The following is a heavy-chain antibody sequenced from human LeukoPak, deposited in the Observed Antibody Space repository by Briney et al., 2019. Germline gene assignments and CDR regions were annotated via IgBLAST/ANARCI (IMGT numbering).Heavy chain of an antibody. Sequence: GGSLRLSCAASGFTFSSYSMNWVRQAPGKGLEWVSSISSSSSYIYYADLVKGRFTISRDNAKNSLYLQMNSLRAEDTAVYYCARELRITIFGVVTPDAFDIWGQGTMVTVSS. CDR2: ISSSSSYI. D-gene: IGHD3-3*01. V-gene: IGHV3-21*01. J-gene: IGHJ3*02. CDR1: GFTFSSYS. CDR3: ARELRITIFGVVTPDAFDI.